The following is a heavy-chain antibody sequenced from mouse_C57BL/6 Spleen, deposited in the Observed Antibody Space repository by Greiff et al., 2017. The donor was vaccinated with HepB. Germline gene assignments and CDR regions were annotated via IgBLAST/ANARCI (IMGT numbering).Heavy chain of an antibody. J-gene: IGHJ1*03. V-gene: IGHV1-55*01. CDR3: ARGIYDGYYVGYFDV. CDR1: GYTFTSYW. CDR2: IYPGSGST. Sequence: QVQLQQPGAELVKPGASVKMSCKASGYTFTSYWITWVKQRPGQGLEWIGDIYPGSGSTNYNEKFKSKATLTVDTSSSTAYMQLSSLTSEDSAVYYCARGIYDGYYVGYFDVWGTGTTVTVSS. D-gene: IGHD2-3*01.